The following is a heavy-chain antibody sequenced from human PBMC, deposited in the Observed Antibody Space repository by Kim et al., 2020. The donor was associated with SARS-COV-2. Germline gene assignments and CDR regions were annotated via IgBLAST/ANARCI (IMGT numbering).Heavy chain of an antibody. CDR1: GFTFSSYA. CDR2: ISGSGGST. CDR3: AKLGGTGYCSSTSCYREGGGDY. V-gene: IGHV3-23*01. J-gene: IGHJ4*02. Sequence: GGSLRLSCAASGFTFSSYAMSWVRQAPGKGLEWVSAISGSGGSTYYADSVKGRFTISRDNSKNTLYLQMNSLRAEDTAVYYCAKLGGTGYCSSTSCYREGGGDYWGQGTLVTVSS. D-gene: IGHD2-2*01.